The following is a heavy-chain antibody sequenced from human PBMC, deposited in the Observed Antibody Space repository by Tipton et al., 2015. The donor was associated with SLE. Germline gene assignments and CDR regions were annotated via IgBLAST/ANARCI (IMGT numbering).Heavy chain of an antibody. Sequence: TLSLTCSVSAYSVITGAHFWCWIRHHPGKGLEWIGNIFYSGTTYYNPSLESRVTISIDRSQNQFSLRLTSLTTADTAVYYCARRRFQSASGSWGQGTVVSVSS. V-gene: IGHV4-31*03. CDR3: ARRRFQSASGS. J-gene: IGHJ5*02. CDR2: IFYSGTT. CDR1: AYSVITGAHF. D-gene: IGHD2-21*01.